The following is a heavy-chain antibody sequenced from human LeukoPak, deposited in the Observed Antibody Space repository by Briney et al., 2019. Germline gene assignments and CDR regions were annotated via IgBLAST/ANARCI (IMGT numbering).Heavy chain of an antibody. Sequence: GGSLRLSCAASGFTFSNAWMSWVRQAPGKGLGWVGRIKSKTDGGTTDYAAPVKGRFTISRDDSKNTLYLQMNSLKTEDTAVYYCTTDSYDSSGYYYDGGSDAFDIWGQGTMVTVSS. CDR3: TTDSYDSSGYYYDGGSDAFDI. D-gene: IGHD3-22*01. CDR1: GFTFSNAW. J-gene: IGHJ3*02. V-gene: IGHV3-15*01. CDR2: IKSKTDGGTT.